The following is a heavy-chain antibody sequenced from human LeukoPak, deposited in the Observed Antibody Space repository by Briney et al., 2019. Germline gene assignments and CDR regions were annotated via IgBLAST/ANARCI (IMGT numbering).Heavy chain of an antibody. D-gene: IGHD3-16*01. CDR1: GFTFSSYA. J-gene: IGHJ4*02. Sequence: GGSLRLSCAASGFTFSSYAMSWVRQAPGKGLEWVSAISRSGGSTYYADSVKGRFTISRDNSRDTLYLQMNSLRAEDTAVYYCAKGYYDYVWGSYYFNYWGQGTLVTVSS. V-gene: IGHV3-23*01. CDR3: AKGYYDYVWGSYYFNY. CDR2: ISRSGGST.